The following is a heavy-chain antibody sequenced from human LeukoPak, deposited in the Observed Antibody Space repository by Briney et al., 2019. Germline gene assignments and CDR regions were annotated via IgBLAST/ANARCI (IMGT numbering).Heavy chain of an antibody. J-gene: IGHJ5*02. V-gene: IGHV3-23*01. CDR1: GFTFTSYA. CDR3: AREGRAVAGNNWFDP. D-gene: IGHD6-19*01. Sequence: GGSLRLSCAASGFTFTSYAMTWVRQAPGKGLEWVSSISGGGTYTFYADSVKGRFTISRDNSKKTLYLQMNSLRPEDTAVYYCAREGRAVAGNNWFDPRGQGTLATVSS. CDR2: ISGGGTYT.